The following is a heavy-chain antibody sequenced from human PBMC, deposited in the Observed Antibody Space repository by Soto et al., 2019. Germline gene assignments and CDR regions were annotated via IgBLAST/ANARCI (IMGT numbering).Heavy chain of an antibody. CDR1: GGSISSDGYY. CDR2: ISNIGDT. D-gene: IGHD4-17*01. Sequence: QVQLQESGPGLVKPSQTLSLTCTVSGGSISSDGYYWSWIRQHPGKGLVWIGYISNIGDTFYNPPHKSRLTNSLDPSKNHFSQRLKSVTAVDPAVYFCARADDYVDFNVAFDFWGQGTVVSVSS. CDR3: ARADDYVDFNVAFDF. V-gene: IGHV4-31*03. J-gene: IGHJ3*01.